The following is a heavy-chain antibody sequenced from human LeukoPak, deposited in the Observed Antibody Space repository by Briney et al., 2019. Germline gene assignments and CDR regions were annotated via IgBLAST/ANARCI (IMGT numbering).Heavy chain of an antibody. CDR3: ARFGDCGGDCYAPWRVEVMYGMVV. CDR2: IIPILGIA. V-gene: IGHV1-69*04. Sequence: SVHVSCKACGGTFSRYAISWVRQAPGQGLAWMGRIIPILGIANFAENFQGRVTITADKSTSTAYMELSSLRSEDTAVYYCARFGDCGGDCYAPWRVEVMYGMVVWGQGTTVTVSS. J-gene: IGHJ6*02. CDR1: GGTFSRYA. D-gene: IGHD2-21*02.